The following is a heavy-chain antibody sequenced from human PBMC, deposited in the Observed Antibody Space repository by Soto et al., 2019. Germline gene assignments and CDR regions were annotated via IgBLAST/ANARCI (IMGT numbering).Heavy chain of an antibody. V-gene: IGHV4-59*01. Sequence: SETLSLTCTVSGGYMSSSYWSLMRQPPGNELEWIGYIYYSGSTNYNPSLKSRVTISVDTSKNQFSLKLRSVTAADTAVYYCARLFPYFDILTGSQLYAFDIWGQGTMVT. CDR3: ARLFPYFDILTGSQLYAFDI. D-gene: IGHD3-9*01. J-gene: IGHJ3*02. CDR2: IYYSGST. CDR1: GGYMSSSY.